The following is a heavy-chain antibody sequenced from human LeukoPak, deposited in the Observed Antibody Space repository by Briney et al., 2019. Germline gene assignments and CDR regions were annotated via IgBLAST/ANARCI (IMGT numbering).Heavy chain of an antibody. V-gene: IGHV4-31*03. Sequence: SETLSLTCTVSGDSFNSGAYYWSWIRQYPGKGLEWIGYIYHSGSTYYNPSLKSRVTIPLDMSKNQFSLKLSSVTAADTAVYSCARAYTRYCSSTSCPIFFDRWGQGTLVTVS. D-gene: IGHD2-2*01. CDR3: ARAYTRYCSSTSCPIFFDR. CDR2: IYHSGST. J-gene: IGHJ5*02. CDR1: GDSFNSGAYY.